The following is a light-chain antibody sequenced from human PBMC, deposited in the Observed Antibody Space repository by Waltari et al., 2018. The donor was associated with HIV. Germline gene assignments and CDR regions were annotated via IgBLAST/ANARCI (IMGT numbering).Light chain of an antibody. Sequence: DIGFMQSPGTLSLSPGERATLSCRASQSVSSSYLAWYQQKPGQAPRLLFYGASSRATGIPDRFSGSGSGTDFTLSISRLEPEDFAVYCCHQYGGSPRTFGQGTKLEIK. CDR3: HQYGGSPRT. J-gene: IGKJ2*01. CDR2: GAS. V-gene: IGKV3-20*01. CDR1: QSVSSSY.